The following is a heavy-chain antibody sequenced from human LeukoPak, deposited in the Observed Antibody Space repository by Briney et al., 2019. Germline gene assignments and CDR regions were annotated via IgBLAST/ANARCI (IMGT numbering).Heavy chain of an antibody. J-gene: IGHJ4*02. V-gene: IGHV1-18*01. CDR3: ARAKDYDSSGYYTVCDY. D-gene: IGHD3-22*01. CDR2: INAYNGNT. CDR1: GYTFTSYG. Sequence: ASVKVSCKASGYTFTSYGISWVRQAPGQGLEWMGWINAYNGNTNYAQKLQGRVTMTTDTSTSTAYMELRSLRSDDTAVYYCARAKDYDSSGYYTVCDYWGQGTLVTVSS.